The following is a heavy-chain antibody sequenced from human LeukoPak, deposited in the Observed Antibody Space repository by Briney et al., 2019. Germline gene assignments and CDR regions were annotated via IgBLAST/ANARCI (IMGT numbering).Heavy chain of an antibody. V-gene: IGHV3-15*01. J-gene: IGHJ4*02. CDR3: TTEEGGYNWNPLGY. D-gene: IGHD1-20*01. CDR2: IKSKTDGGTT. CDR1: GFTFSSYS. Sequence: PGGSLRLSCAASGFTFSSYSMNWVRQAPGKGLEWVGRIKSKTDGGTTDYAAPVKGTFTISRDDSKNTLYLKMNSLKTEDTAVYYCTTEEGGYNWNPLGYWGQGTLVTVSS.